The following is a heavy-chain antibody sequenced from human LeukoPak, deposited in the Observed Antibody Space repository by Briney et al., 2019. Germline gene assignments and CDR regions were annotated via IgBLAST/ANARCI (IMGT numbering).Heavy chain of an antibody. J-gene: IGHJ6*03. CDR1: GYTFTGYY. Sequence: GASVKLSCTASGYTFTGYYMHWVRQAPGQGLEWMGWINPNSGGTNYAQKFQGRVTITADKSTSTAYMELSSLRSEDTAVYYCALGDSSSNPYYYYYMDVWGKGTTVTVSS. CDR2: INPNSGGT. CDR3: ALGDSSSNPYYYYYMDV. D-gene: IGHD6-6*01. V-gene: IGHV1-2*02.